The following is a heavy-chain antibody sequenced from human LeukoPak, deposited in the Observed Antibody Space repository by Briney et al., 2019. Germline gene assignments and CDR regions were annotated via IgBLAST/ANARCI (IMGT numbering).Heavy chain of an antibody. CDR1: GGSFSGYY. V-gene: IGHV4-34*01. CDR3: ARGPLLYCSGGSCYRNYYYYMDV. CDR2: INHSGST. J-gene: IGHJ6*03. D-gene: IGHD2-15*01. Sequence: SETLSLTCAVYGGSFSGYYWSWIGQPPGKGLEWIGEINHSGSTNYNPSLKSRVTISVDTSKNQFSLKLSSVTAADTAVYYCARGPLLYCSGGSCYRNYYYYMDVWGKGTTVTVSS.